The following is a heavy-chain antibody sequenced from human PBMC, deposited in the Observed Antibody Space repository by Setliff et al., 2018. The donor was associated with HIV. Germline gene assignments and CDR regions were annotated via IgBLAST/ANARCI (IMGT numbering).Heavy chain of an antibody. CDR2: IWYDGSNK. CDR1: GFTFSGYE. CDR3: AKDRWGGKPYYFDY. V-gene: IGHV3-33*06. Sequence: AGGSLRLSCAASGFTFSGYEMNWVRQAPGKGLEWVAVIWYDGSNKYYADSVKGRFTISRDNSKNTLYLQMNSLRAEDTAVYYCAKDRWGGKPYYFDYWGQGTLVTVSS. D-gene: IGHD7-27*01. J-gene: IGHJ4*02.